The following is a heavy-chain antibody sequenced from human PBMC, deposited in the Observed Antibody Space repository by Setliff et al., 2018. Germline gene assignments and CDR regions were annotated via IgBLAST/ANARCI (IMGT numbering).Heavy chain of an antibody. J-gene: IGHJ4*02. CDR2: MYSSGST. CDR3: ASHPRVTIFGVVAFDY. CDR1: GGPINSDRYS. D-gene: IGHD3-3*01. V-gene: IGHV4-39*01. Sequence: PSETLSLTCTVSGGPINSDRYSWGWIRQPPGKGLEWIGSMYSSGSTYYNPSLKSRVTISVDTSQNQFSLKLSSVTAADTAAYYCASHPRVTIFGVVAFDYWGQGIQVTVSS.